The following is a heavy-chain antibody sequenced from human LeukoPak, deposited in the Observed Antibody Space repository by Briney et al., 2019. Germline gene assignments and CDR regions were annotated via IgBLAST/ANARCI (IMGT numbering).Heavy chain of an antibody. J-gene: IGHJ4*02. V-gene: IGHV3-7*01. D-gene: IGHD1-14*01. CDR1: GFTFDSYW. CDR3: ARDPLTQNDH. Sequence: GGSLRLSCAASGFTFDSYWMSWVRQAPGKGLEWVANIKQDGNEKYYVDSVKGRFTISRDNAKNSLYPQMNSLRAEDTAVYYCARDPLTQNDHWGQGTLVSVSS. CDR2: IKQDGNEK.